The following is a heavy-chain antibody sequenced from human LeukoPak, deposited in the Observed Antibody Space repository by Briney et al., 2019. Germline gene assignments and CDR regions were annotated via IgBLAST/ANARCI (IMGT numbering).Heavy chain of an antibody. J-gene: IGHJ5*02. Sequence: SVRVSCKASGGTFSSYAIRWVRQAPGQGLEWMGGIIPIFGTANYAQKFQGRVTITTDESTSTAYMELSSLRSEDTAVYYCARSMGYSYGYDWFDPWGRGTLVTVSS. CDR3: ARSMGYSYGYDWFDP. CDR1: GGTFSSYA. CDR2: IIPIFGTA. D-gene: IGHD5-18*01. V-gene: IGHV1-69*05.